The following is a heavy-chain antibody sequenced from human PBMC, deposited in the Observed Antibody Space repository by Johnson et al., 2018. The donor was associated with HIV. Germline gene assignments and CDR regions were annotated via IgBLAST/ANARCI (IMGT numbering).Heavy chain of an antibody. CDR2: ISHDGTNN. CDR3: AKGSTPTMIIVVISAFDI. D-gene: IGHD3-22*01. J-gene: IGHJ3*02. V-gene: IGHV3-30*18. Sequence: QVQLVESGGGVVQPGGSLRLSCAASGFTFSIYDIHWVRQAPGKGLEWVAMISHDGTNNFYADSVKGRFTDSRDNSKNTLYLEANSLGPEDTATYYCAKGSTPTMIIVVISAFDIWGQGTVVAVSS. CDR1: GFTFSIYD.